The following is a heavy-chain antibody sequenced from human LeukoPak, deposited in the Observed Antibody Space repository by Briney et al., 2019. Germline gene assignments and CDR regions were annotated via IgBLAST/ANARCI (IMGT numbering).Heavy chain of an antibody. J-gene: IGHJ4*02. CDR2: IYSSGST. D-gene: IGHD6-13*01. Sequence: SETLSLTCTVSGGSISNFYWSWIRLPAGKTLEWIGRIYSSGSTNYNPSLKSRVTTSLDTSKNQFSLKLSSVTAADTAVYFCARETTGAGTARPFDYWGQGTLVTVSS. CDR3: ARETTGAGTARPFDY. CDR1: GGSISNFY. V-gene: IGHV4-4*07.